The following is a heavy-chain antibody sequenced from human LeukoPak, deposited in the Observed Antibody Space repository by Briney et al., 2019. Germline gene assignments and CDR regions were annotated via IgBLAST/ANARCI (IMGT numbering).Heavy chain of an antibody. CDR2: IYMSGST. D-gene: IGHD6-13*01. CDR3: ARDWGIAAATPYYFDH. V-gene: IGHV4-61*09. Sequence: SETLSLTCTVSVGSISSGNYYYSWIRQSAGKGMEWIGNIYMSGSTRYNPSLMSRVAMSVDTSKNQFSLKISSATAADTAVYYCARDWGIAAATPYYFDHWGQGILVTVSS. J-gene: IGHJ4*02. CDR1: VGSISSGNYY.